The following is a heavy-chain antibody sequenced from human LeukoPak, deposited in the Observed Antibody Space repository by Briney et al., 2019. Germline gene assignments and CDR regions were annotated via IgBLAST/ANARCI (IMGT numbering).Heavy chain of an antibody. V-gene: IGHV3-7*01. CDR1: GFTFSSYS. Sequence: GGSLRLSCAASGFTFSSYSMNWVRQAPGKGLEWVANIKQDGSEKYYVDSVKGRFTISRDNGKNSLYLQMNSLRAEDTAVYYCARESSGWYPGFDYWGQGALVTVSS. D-gene: IGHD6-19*01. J-gene: IGHJ4*02. CDR3: ARESSGWYPGFDY. CDR2: IKQDGSEK.